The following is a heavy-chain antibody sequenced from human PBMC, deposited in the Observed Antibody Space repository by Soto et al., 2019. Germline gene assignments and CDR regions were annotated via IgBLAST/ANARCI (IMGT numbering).Heavy chain of an antibody. CDR3: AKDQEWDHDPFDI. J-gene: IGHJ3*02. CDR1: GLTFSRYG. Sequence: QVQLVESGGGVVQPGRSLRLSCGASGLTFSRYGMHWVRQAPGKGLEWVALISYDGSLEYYSDSVKGRFTISRHNSKNTLYLQMNSLRAEDTAMYYCAKDQEWDHDPFDIWGQGTMVTVSS. CDR2: ISYDGSLE. D-gene: IGHD1-26*01. V-gene: IGHV3-30*18.